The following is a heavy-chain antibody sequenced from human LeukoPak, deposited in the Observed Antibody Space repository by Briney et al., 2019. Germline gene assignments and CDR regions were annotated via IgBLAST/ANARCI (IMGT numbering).Heavy chain of an antibody. CDR2: ISAYNGNT. V-gene: IGHV1-18*01. D-gene: IGHD4-17*01. Sequence: ASVKVSCKASGYTFTSYGISWVRQAPGQGLEWMGWISAYNGNTNYAQKLQGRVTMTTDTSTSTAYMELSSLRSEDTAVYYCARGMASAGHGAYFDYWGQGTLVTVSS. J-gene: IGHJ4*02. CDR3: ARGMASAGHGAYFDY. CDR1: GYTFTSYG.